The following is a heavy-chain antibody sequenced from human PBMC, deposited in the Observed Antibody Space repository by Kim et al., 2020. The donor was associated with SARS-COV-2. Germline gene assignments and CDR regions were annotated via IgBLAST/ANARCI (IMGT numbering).Heavy chain of an antibody. J-gene: IGHJ6*02. CDR2: ISWDGGST. CDR1: GFTFDDYT. Sequence: GGSLRLSCAASGFTFDDYTMHWVRQAPGKGLEWVSLISWDGGSTYYADSVKGRFTISRDNSKNSLYLQMNSLRTEDTALYYCAKDISAGPWYYYYGMDVWGQGTTVTVSS. D-gene: IGHD6-13*01. CDR3: AKDISAGPWYYYYGMDV. V-gene: IGHV3-43*01.